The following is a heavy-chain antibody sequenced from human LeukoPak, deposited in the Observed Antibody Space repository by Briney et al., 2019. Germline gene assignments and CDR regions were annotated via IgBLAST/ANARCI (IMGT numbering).Heavy chain of an antibody. D-gene: IGHD5-18*01. CDR1: GYTFTGYY. Sequence: GASVKVSCKASGYTFTGYYMHWVRQAPGQGLEWMGWINPNSGGTNYAQKFQGRATMTRDTSISTAYMELSRLRSDDTAVYYCAREGLSTAPRVDYYYYYMDVWGKGTTVTVSS. J-gene: IGHJ6*03. CDR3: AREGLSTAPRVDYYYYYMDV. CDR2: INPNSGGT. V-gene: IGHV1-2*02.